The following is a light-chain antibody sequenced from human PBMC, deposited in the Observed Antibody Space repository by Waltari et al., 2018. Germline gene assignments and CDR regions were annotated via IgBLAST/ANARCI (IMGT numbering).Light chain of an antibody. CDR2: HAS. CDR1: QSVSSN. Sequence: EIMMTQSPATLSVSPGERVTLSCRASQSVSSNVAWYQQKPGQAPRLLIYHASTRATGIPARFSGSGSETEFTLTISSIQSEDFAVYYWQQYSNWPPWTFGQGTKVEIK. J-gene: IGKJ1*01. V-gene: IGKV3-15*01. CDR3: QQYSNWPPWT.